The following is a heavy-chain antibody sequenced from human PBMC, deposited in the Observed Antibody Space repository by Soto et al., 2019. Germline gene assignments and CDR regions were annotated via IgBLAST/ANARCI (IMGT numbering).Heavy chain of an antibody. J-gene: IGHJ3*02. CDR3: AREPGSGGLIAFDI. V-gene: IGHV4-59*01. D-gene: IGHD6-25*01. CDR2: IYYSGST. CDR1: GASIRSFY. Sequence: SETLSLTCTVSGASIRSFYWSWIRQPPGKGLEWIGCIYYSGSTNYNPSLKSRVTISVDTSKNQFSLKVNSVTTADTAVYYCAREPGSGGLIAFDIWGQGTMVTVSS.